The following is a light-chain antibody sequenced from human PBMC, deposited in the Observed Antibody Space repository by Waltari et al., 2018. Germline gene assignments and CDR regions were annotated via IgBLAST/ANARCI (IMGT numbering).Light chain of an antibody. V-gene: IGKV3-20*01. CDR2: GAS. Sequence: EIVLTQSPGTLSLSPGERATLSCRASQSVSSSDLAWYQQKPGQAPRPLIYGASSRATGIPDRFSGSGSGTDFTLTISRLEPEDFAVYYCQQYGSSRWTFGQGTKVEIK. CDR1: QSVSSSD. J-gene: IGKJ1*01. CDR3: QQYGSSRWT.